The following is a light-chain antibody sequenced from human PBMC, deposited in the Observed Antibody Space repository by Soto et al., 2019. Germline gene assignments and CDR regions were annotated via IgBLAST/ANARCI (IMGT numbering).Light chain of an antibody. J-gene: IGKJ1*01. CDR1: QSIDSW. CDR3: QQYNSYSSGT. V-gene: IGKV1-5*03. Sequence: DIQMTQSPSTLSASVGDRVTITCRASQSIDSWLAWYQQKPGKAPNLLIYKASSLESGAPSRFSGSGYGTEFTLTISSLQPDDFATYYCQQYNSYSSGTFGQGTKVDIK. CDR2: KAS.